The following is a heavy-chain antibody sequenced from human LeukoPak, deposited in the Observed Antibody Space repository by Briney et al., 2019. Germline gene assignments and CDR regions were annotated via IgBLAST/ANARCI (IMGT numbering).Heavy chain of an antibody. D-gene: IGHD5-24*01. J-gene: IGHJ4*02. V-gene: IGHV3-33*01. CDR1: GFTFSSYG. CDR2: IWSDGSYK. CDR3: ARDFSLQLFDY. Sequence: GGSLRLSCAASGFTFSSYGFHCVRQAPGKGLEWVAVIWSDGSYKYYADSVKGRFTISRDDSKNTLYLQMNSLRAEDTAVYYCARDFSLQLFDYWGQGTLVTVFS.